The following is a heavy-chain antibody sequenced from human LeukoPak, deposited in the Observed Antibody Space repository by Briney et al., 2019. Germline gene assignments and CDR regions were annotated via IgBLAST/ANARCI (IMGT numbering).Heavy chain of an antibody. CDR3: ASSHDSSGND. CDR2: IKYDGTHK. D-gene: IGHD3-22*01. CDR1: GISFSSYW. J-gene: IGHJ4*02. V-gene: IGHV3-7*01. Sequence: GGSLRPSCVASGISFSSYWMAWVRQAPGKGLEWVANIKYDGTHKFYADSVKGRFTISRDNAKNSLFLEMNSLRADDTAVYFCASSHDSSGNDWGQGTLVTVSS.